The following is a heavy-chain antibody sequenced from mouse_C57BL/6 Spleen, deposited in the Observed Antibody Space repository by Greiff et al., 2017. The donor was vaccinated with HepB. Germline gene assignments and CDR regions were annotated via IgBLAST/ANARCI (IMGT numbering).Heavy chain of an antibody. CDR1: GYTFTDYY. CDR3: ASRAGYYRASFDY. V-gene: IGHV1-76*01. J-gene: IGHJ2*01. Sequence: VQLQQSGAELVRPGASVKLSCKASGYTFTDYYINWVKQRPGQGLEWIARIYPGSGNTYYNEKFKGKATLTAEKSSSTAYMQLSSLTSEDSAVYSCASRAGYYRASFDYWGQGTTLTVSS. D-gene: IGHD2-14*01. CDR2: IYPGSGNT.